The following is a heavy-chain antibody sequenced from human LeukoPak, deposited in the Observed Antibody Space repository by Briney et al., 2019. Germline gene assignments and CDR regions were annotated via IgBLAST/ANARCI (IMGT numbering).Heavy chain of an antibody. D-gene: IGHD2-2*01. CDR3: ARDRVPASIEGWLDP. Sequence: GGSLRLSCAASGFTFSSYAMNWVRQAPGKGLEWVSSIDTSSAHIYYADSVKGRFTISRDNAKKSLYLQMNSLRAEDTAVYYCARDRVPASIEGWLDPWGQGTLVTVSS. V-gene: IGHV3-21*01. CDR1: GFTFSSYA. J-gene: IGHJ5*02. CDR2: IDTSSAHI.